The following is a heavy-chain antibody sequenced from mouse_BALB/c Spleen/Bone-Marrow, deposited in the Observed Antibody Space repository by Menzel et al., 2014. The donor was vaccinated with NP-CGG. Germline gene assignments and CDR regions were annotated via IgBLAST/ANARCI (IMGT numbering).Heavy chain of an antibody. Sequence: ESGPGLVKPSQSLSLTCTVTGYSITSDYAWNWIRQFPGNTLEWMGYMTYSGSTSYNPSLKSRFSITRDTSKNQFFLQLTSVTTEDTATYYCANYGSWYFAVWGAGTTVTVSS. CDR1: GYSITSDYA. CDR3: ANYGSWYFAV. D-gene: IGHD1-1*01. V-gene: IGHV3-2*02. CDR2: MTYSGST. J-gene: IGHJ1*01.